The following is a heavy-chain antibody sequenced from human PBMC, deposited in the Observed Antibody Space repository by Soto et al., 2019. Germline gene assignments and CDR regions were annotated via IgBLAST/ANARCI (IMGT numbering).Heavy chain of an antibody. CDR3: TRKIGTYYFYAMDV. CDR1: GFTFEDYV. V-gene: IGHV3-9*01. D-gene: IGHD1-26*01. CDR2: ISWDSGKI. Sequence: EVQLVESGGGLVQPGRSLRLSCAVSGFTFEDYVMYWVRQVPGKGLEWVSGISWDSGKIDYADSVKGRFTISRDNAKNSLYLHMHSLRAEDTALYYCTRKIGTYYFYAMDVWGQGTTVTVSS. J-gene: IGHJ6*02.